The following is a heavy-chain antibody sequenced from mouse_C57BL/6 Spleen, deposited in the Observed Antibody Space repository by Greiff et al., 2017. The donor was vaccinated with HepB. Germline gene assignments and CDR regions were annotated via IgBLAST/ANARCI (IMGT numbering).Heavy chain of an antibody. CDR3: ARHEDSAGYAMDY. Sequence: EVKLVESGGDLVKPGGSLKLSCAASGFTFSSYGMSWVRQTPDKRLEWVATISSGGSYTYYPDSVKGRFTISRDNAKNTQYLQMSSLKSEDTAMYYCARHEDSAGYAMDYWGQGTSVTVSS. J-gene: IGHJ4*01. V-gene: IGHV5-6*01. D-gene: IGHD3-2*02. CDR2: ISSGGSYT. CDR1: GFTFSSYG.